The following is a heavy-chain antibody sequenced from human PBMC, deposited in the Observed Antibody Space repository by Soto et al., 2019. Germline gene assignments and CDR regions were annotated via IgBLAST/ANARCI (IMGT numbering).Heavy chain of an antibody. J-gene: IGHJ6*03. CDR1: GGTFSSYT. Sequence: QVQLVQSGAEVKKPGSSVKVSCKASGGTFSSYTISWVRQAPGQGLEWMGRIIPILGIANYAQKFQGRVTFTAEKCTSTAEMELSSLRSEDTAVYYCARATCCTDGLCSADDYYCYRDVWGKGTTVTVSS. CDR3: ARATCCTDGLCSADDYYCYRDV. D-gene: IGHD2-8*01. V-gene: IGHV1-69*02. CDR2: IIPILGIA.